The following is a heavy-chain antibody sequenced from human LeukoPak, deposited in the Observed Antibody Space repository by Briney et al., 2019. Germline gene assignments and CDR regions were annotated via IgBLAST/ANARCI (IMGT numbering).Heavy chain of an antibody. CDR1: GSTFSSYW. V-gene: IGHV3-7*01. CDR2: IKQDGSEK. Sequence: GGSLRLSCAASGSTFSSYWMSWVRQAPGKGLEWVANIKQDGSEKYYVDSVKGRFTISRDNAKNSLYLQMNSLRAEDTAVYYCASSIKWLQFGAFDIWGQGTMVTVSS. J-gene: IGHJ3*02. CDR3: ASSIKWLQFGAFDI. D-gene: IGHD5-24*01.